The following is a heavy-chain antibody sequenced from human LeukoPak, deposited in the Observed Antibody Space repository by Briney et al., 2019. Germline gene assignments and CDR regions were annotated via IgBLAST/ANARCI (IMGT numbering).Heavy chain of an antibody. J-gene: IGHJ4*02. CDR2: ISGSGRNT. CDR3: AKDHIHNDFWSGYSGY. D-gene: IGHD3-3*01. V-gene: IGHV3-23*01. CDR1: GFTFSSYA. Sequence: GGSLRLSCAASGFTFSSYAMIWVRQAPGKELEWVSAISGSGRNTYYADSVKGRFTISRDNSKNTLYLQMNSLRAEDTAVYFCAKDHIHNDFWSGYSGYWGQGTLVTVSS.